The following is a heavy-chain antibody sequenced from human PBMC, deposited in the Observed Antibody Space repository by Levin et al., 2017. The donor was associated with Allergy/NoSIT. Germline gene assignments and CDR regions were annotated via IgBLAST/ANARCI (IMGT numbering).Heavy chain of an antibody. J-gene: IGHJ4*02. CDR2: ISASGGST. D-gene: IGHD6-6*01. CDR3: AKGPFSSSSRGYYFDY. Sequence: GESLKISCAASGFTFATYALSWVRQAPGKGLEWVSVISASGGSTDYADSVKGRFTISRDNSKNTLYLQMNSLRADDTAVYYCAKGPFSSSSRGYYFDYWGQGTLVTVSS. CDR1: GFTFATYA. V-gene: IGHV3-23*01.